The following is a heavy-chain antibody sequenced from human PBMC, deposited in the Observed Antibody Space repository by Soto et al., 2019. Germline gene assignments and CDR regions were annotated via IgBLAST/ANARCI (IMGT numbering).Heavy chain of an antibody. J-gene: IGHJ4*02. CDR2: IYPGDSDT. D-gene: IGHD5-12*01. V-gene: IGHV5-51*01. CDR3: ARAPGRDGYNEPIDY. Sequence: PGESLKISCKGSGYSFTSYWIGWVRQMPGKGLEWMGIIYPGDSDTRYSPSFQGQVTISADKSISTAYLQWSSLKASDTAMYYCARAPGRDGYNEPIDYWGQGTLVTVSS. CDR1: GYSFTSYW.